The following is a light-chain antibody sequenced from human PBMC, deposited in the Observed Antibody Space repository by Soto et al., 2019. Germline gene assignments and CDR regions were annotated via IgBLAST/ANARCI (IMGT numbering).Light chain of an antibody. J-gene: IGLJ3*02. V-gene: IGLV1-44*01. CDR2: STN. Sequence: QSVLTQPPSASGTSGQRVTISCSGSSSNIGNNAVNWYQQLPGTAPKLLIYSTNQRPSGVPDRFSGSKSGTSASLAISGLQSEDEADYYCAACDDSMTVVFGGGTKLTVL. CDR3: AACDDSMTVV. CDR1: SSNIGNNA.